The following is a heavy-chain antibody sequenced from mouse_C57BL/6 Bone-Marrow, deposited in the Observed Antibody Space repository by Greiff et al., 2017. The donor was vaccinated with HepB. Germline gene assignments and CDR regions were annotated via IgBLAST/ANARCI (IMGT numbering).Heavy chain of an antibody. CDR2: TFYSGIT. D-gene: IGHD4-1*01. CDR3: ARDIRLTGTYYYAMDY. J-gene: IGHJ4*01. CDR1: GFSINSDCY. Sequence: VQLKESGPSLVRPSQTLSLTCTVTGFSINSDCYWIWIRQFPGNKLEYIGYTFYSGITYYNPSLESRTYITRDTSKNQFSLKLSSVTTEDTATYYCARDIRLTGTYYYAMDYWGQGTSVTVSS. V-gene: IGHV3-3*01.